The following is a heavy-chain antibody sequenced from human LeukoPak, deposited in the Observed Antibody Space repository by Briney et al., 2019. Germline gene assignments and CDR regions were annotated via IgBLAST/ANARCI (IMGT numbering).Heavy chain of an antibody. V-gene: IGHV5-51*01. J-gene: IGHJ4*02. D-gene: IGHD3-9*01. CDR1: ENSFTAFW. Sequence: GESLKISCHGSENSFTAFWIGWVRQRPGKGLEWMGMIYPGDSDTKYSPSFRGQVTISADKSMTTAYLQWSSLKASDTAMYYCARRNYNILTGYYNDYFDYWGQGTLVTVSS. CDR3: ARRNYNILTGYYNDYFDY. CDR2: IYPGDSDT.